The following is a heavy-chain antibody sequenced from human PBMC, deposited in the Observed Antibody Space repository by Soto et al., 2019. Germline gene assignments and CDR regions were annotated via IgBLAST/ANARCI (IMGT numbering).Heavy chain of an antibody. CDR1: GYTFTHYA. Sequence: QVQLVQSGAEVKKPGASVKVSCTASGYTFTHYAIHWVRHAPGQRLEWMGFINAGSGNTKYSQTFQGRLTFTKDTSASTAYMDLSSLRSEETAIYYCARGLAADGAWGQGTLVTDSS. CDR3: ARGLAADGA. V-gene: IGHV1-3*01. CDR2: INAGSGNT. J-gene: IGHJ5*02. D-gene: IGHD6-13*01.